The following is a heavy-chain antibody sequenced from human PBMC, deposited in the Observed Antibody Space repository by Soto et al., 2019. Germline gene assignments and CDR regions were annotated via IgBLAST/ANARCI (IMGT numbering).Heavy chain of an antibody. V-gene: IGHV1-18*01. CDR3: GREYCRGGRCYSPDY. Sequence: QVPLVQSGAEVKPPGASVKVSCKASGYTFTTFGIIWVRQAPGQGLEWMGWTSTNNGDTYYAPRFQGRVTVTKDTSTRTAYMELRSLGSDDTAVYYCGREYCRGGRCYSPDYWGQGTLVTVSS. CDR2: TSTNNGDT. J-gene: IGHJ4*02. D-gene: IGHD2-15*01. CDR1: GYTFTTFG.